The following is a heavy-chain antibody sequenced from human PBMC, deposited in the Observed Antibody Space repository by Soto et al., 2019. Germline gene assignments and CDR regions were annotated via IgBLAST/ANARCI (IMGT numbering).Heavy chain of an antibody. Sequence: QLQLVESGGGVVQPGRSLRLSCAASGFTFSLYGMHWVRQAPGRGLEWVAVTSYDGSNKFYADSVKGRFTISRDNSKNTLYLEMNSLRPEDTAVYFCAKDSGYNGYDVDDYYYGMDVWGQGTTVTVSS. CDR2: TSYDGSNK. J-gene: IGHJ6*02. V-gene: IGHV3-30*18. CDR3: AKDSGYNGYDVDDYYYGMDV. CDR1: GFTFSLYG. D-gene: IGHD5-12*01.